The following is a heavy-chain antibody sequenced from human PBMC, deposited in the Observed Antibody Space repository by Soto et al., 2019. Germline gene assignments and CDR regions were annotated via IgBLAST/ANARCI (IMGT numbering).Heavy chain of an antibody. CDR2: IYYSGST. CDR3: ARRCGRTFDY. Sequence: SETLSLTCTVSGGSIGSYYWSWIRQPPGKGLEWIGYIYYSGSTNYNPSLKSRVTISVDTSKNQFSLKLSSVTAADTAVYYCARRCGRTFDYWGQGTLVTVSS. CDR1: GGSIGSYY. J-gene: IGHJ4*02. V-gene: IGHV4-59*08. D-gene: IGHD2-15*01.